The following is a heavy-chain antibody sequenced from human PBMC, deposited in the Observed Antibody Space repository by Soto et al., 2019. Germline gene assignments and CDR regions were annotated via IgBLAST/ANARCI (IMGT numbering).Heavy chain of an antibody. CDR2: IYYSGST. V-gene: IGHV4-39*01. J-gene: IGHJ6*02. Sequence: LSLTCSVSGGSIITSYYWAWIRQPPGKGLEWIGSIYYSGSTYYNPSLKSRVTIFVDTSQSQFSLILGSVTAADTAVYYCARHDWARFYGLDVWGQGTTVTVSS. D-gene: IGHD2-21*01. CDR3: ARHDWARFYGLDV. CDR1: GGSIITSYY.